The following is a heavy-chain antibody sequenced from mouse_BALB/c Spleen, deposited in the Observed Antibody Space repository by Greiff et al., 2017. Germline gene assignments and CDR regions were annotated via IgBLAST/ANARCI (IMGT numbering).Heavy chain of an antibody. CDR2: IWSDGST. CDR3: ARPHDDGYAMDY. V-gene: IGHV2-6-2*01. Sequence: QVQLQQSGPDLVAPSQSLSITCTVSGFSLTSYGVHWVRQPPGKGLEWLVVIWSDGSTTYNSALKSRLSISKDNSKSQVFLKMNSLQTDDTAMYYCARPHDDGYAMDYWGQGTSVTVSS. J-gene: IGHJ4*01. D-gene: IGHD2-12*01. CDR1: GFSLTSYG.